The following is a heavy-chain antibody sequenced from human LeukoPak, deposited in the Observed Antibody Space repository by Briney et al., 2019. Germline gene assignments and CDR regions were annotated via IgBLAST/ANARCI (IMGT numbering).Heavy chain of an antibody. Sequence: SVKVSCKASGGTFSSYAISWVRQAPGQGLEWMGGIIPIFGTANYAQKFQGRVTITTDESTSTAYMELSSLRSDDTAVYYCASRPDQHLLYYFDYWGQGALVTVSS. V-gene: IGHV1-69*05. CDR2: IIPIFGTA. CDR3: ASRPDQHLLYYFDY. D-gene: IGHD2-15*01. CDR1: GGTFSSYA. J-gene: IGHJ4*02.